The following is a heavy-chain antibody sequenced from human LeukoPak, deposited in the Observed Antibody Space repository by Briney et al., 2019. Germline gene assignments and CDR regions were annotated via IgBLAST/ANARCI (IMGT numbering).Heavy chain of an antibody. CDR1: GYTFTSYD. CDR3: ARSAQGMTPFDY. CDR2: MNPNSGNT. J-gene: IGHJ4*02. V-gene: IGHV1-8*03. Sequence: ASVKVSCKASGYTFTSYDINWVRQATGQGLEWMGWMNPNSGNTGYAQKFQGRVTITRNTSISTAYMELSSLRSEDTAVYYCARSAQGMTPFDYWGQGTLVTVSS.